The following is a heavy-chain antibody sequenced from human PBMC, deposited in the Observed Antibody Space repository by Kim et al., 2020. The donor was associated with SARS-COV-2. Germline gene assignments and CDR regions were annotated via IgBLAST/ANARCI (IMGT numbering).Heavy chain of an antibody. V-gene: IGHV4-39*02. CDR3: ARASAVAGRIDY. Sequence: YSTPARRSRVTLSVDTSRNHFSLKLDSVTAADSAVYYCARASAVAGRIDYWGQGTLVTVSS. J-gene: IGHJ4*02. D-gene: IGHD6-19*01.